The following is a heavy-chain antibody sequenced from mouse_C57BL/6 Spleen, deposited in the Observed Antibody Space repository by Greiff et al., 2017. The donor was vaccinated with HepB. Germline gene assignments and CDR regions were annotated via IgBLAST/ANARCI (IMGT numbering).Heavy chain of an antibody. J-gene: IGHJ1*03. D-gene: IGHD1-1*01. V-gene: IGHV1-62-2*01. Sequence: QVQLKESGAELVKPGASVKLSCKASGYTFTEYTIHWVKQRSGQGLEWIGWFYPGSGSIKYNEKFKDKATLTADKSSSTVYMELSRLTSEDSAVYFCARHPHYYGSSYEWYFDVWGTGTTVTVSS. CDR1: GYTFTEYT. CDR3: ARHPHYYGSSYEWYFDV. CDR2: FYPGSGSI.